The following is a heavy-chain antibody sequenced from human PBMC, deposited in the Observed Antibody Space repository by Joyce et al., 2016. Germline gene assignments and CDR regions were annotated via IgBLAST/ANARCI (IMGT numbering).Heavy chain of an antibody. CDR2: IKQDGSEK. J-gene: IGHJ3*02. CDR1: GFTFRSYW. D-gene: IGHD3-10*01. CDR3: ARSIGDI. V-gene: IGHV3-7*01. Sequence: EVQLVESGGGLVQPGGSLRLSCAASGFTFRSYWMSWVRQAPGKGLEWGANIKQDGSEKYYVDSVKGRFTVSRDNAKNSLYLQMNSLRAEDTAVYYCARSIGDIWGRGTMVTVSS.